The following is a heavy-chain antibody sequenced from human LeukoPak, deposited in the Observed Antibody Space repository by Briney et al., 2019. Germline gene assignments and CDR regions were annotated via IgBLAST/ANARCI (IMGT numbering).Heavy chain of an antibody. V-gene: IGHV3-48*03. CDR3: AKVDRIYYYMDV. Sequence: GGSLRLSCAASGFTFSSYEMNRVRQAPGKGLEWVSYISSSGSTMYYADSVKGRFTISRDNAKNSLSLQMNSLRAEDTALYYCAKVDRIYYYMDVWGKGTTVTISS. CDR2: ISSSGSTM. CDR1: GFTFSSYE. D-gene: IGHD1-14*01. J-gene: IGHJ6*03.